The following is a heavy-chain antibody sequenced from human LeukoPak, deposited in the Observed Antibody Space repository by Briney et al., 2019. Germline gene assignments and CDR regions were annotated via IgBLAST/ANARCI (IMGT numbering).Heavy chain of an antibody. D-gene: IGHD2-2*01. CDR1: GFTFSSYS. CDR3: ARIGYCSSTSCYGYYYYYYYMDV. J-gene: IGHJ6*03. Sequence: PGGSLRLSCAASGFTFSSYSMNWVRQAPGKGLEWVSSISSSGSYIYYADSVKGRFTISRDNAKNSLYLQMNSLRAEDTAVYYCARIGYCSSTSCYGYYYYYYYMDVWGKGTTVTVSS. CDR2: ISSSGSYI. V-gene: IGHV3-21*01.